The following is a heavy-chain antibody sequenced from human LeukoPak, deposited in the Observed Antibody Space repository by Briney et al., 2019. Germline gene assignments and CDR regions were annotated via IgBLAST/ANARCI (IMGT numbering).Heavy chain of an antibody. CDR2: IWYDGSDK. J-gene: IGHJ3*02. V-gene: IGHV3-33*01. CDR1: GSTFSNYG. CDR3: AREQDDAFDI. Sequence: PGGSLRLSCAASGSTFSNYGMHWVRQAPGKGLDWVAVIWYDGSDKYYADSVKGRFTISRDNSKNTLYLQMNSLRAEDTAVYYCAREQDDAFDIWGQGTMVTVSS.